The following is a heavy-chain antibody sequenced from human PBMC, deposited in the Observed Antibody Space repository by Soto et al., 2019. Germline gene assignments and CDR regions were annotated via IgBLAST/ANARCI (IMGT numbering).Heavy chain of an antibody. CDR3: ARGGKRYSNVGSGVGGXDF. Sequence: SETLSVTCTVSGASISSSYWSWIRQSPERGLEWISYVYNTGATNYNPSLKSRVTISLDTSKGQFSLNLTSLTTADTAVYLCARGGKRYSNVGSGVGGXDFWGQGALVTXS. V-gene: IGHV4-59*01. J-gene: IGHJ4*02. D-gene: IGHD5-12*01. CDR2: VYNTGAT. CDR1: GASISSSY.